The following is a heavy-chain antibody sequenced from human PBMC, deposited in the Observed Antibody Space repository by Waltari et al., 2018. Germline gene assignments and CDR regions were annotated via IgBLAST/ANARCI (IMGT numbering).Heavy chain of an antibody. V-gene: IGHV4-39*01. CDR3: ARFGPISPLED. J-gene: IGHJ4*02. CDR1: GTSIAGRPFY. CDR2: IYSSGRT. Sequence: QTQLQESGPGLVKASETVSLNCSVTGTSIAGRPFYWGWIRQPPGRGLEWLGTIYSSGRTTYNPSLKSRVTMSFHTTTNQFSLKLTSVTAADTAFYFCARFGPISPLEDWGQGTLITVSS. D-gene: IGHD3-3*01.